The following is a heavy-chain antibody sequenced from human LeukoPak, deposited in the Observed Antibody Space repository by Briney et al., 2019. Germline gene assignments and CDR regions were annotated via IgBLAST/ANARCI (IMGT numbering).Heavy chain of an antibody. V-gene: IGHV3-74*01. Sequence: GGSLRLSCAASGFTFSSYGMHWVRQAPGKGLVWVSHINSDGSSTNYADSVKGRFTISRDNAKNTLDLQMNSLRAEDTAVYYCAREGYYGAFDIWGHGTMVTVSS. J-gene: IGHJ3*02. CDR2: INSDGSST. D-gene: IGHD3-10*01. CDR1: GFTFSSYG. CDR3: AREGYYGAFDI.